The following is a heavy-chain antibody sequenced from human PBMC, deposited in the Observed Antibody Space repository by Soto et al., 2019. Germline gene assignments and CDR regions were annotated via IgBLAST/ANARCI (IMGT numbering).Heavy chain of an antibody. Sequence: PGGSLRLSCAASGFTFSSYWMSWVRQAPGKGLEWVANIKQDGSEQYYADSVKGRFTISRDNAKNSLYLQMNSLRAEDTALYYCAKAGFWSGYYSLVDYWGQGTLVTVSS. J-gene: IGHJ4*02. CDR2: IKQDGSEQ. V-gene: IGHV3-7*05. CDR1: GFTFSSYW. CDR3: AKAGFWSGYYSLVDY. D-gene: IGHD3-3*01.